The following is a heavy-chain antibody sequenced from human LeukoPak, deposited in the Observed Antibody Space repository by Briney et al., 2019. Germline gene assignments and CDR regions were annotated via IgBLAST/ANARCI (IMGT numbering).Heavy chain of an antibody. V-gene: IGHV4-39*01. Sequence: SEALSLTCTVSGGSISSSTYFWGWIRQPPGKGLDWIGSIYYSGSSYYNPSLKSRVTISVDTSKSQFSLKLSSVTAADTAVYYCARHMYSGAWYYFDYWGQGTLVTVSS. CDR3: ARHMYSGAWYYFDY. CDR1: GGSISSSTYF. J-gene: IGHJ4*02. CDR2: IYYSGSS. D-gene: IGHD6-19*01.